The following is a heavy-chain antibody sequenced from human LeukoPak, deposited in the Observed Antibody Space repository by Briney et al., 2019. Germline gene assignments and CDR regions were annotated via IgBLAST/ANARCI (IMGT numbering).Heavy chain of an antibody. J-gene: IGHJ4*02. CDR1: VYTFTSYG. Sequence: ASVNVSCKASVYTFTSYGISWVRQAPGQGLEWMGWISAYNGNTNYPQKLQGRVTMTTDTSTSTAYMELRSLRSDDTAVYYCARGPNSSGWYGYWGQGTLVTVSS. D-gene: IGHD6-19*01. CDR2: ISAYNGNT. CDR3: ARGPNSSGWYGY. V-gene: IGHV1-18*01.